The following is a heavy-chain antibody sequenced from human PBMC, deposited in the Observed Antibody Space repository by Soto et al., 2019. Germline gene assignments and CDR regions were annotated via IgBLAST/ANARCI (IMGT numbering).Heavy chain of an antibody. Sequence: QVQLQESGPGLVKPSETLSLTCTVSGASIKSYYWAWIRQPAGKGLEWIGRIFASGTTNYNPSLXXRXXXXXXXXXNQFSLEMRSMTAADTAMYYCATYSDTYLNWLDPWGQGILVTVSS. V-gene: IGHV4-4*07. CDR3: ATYSDTYLNWLDP. CDR1: GASIKSYY. CDR2: IFASGTT. J-gene: IGHJ5*02. D-gene: IGHD5-18*01.